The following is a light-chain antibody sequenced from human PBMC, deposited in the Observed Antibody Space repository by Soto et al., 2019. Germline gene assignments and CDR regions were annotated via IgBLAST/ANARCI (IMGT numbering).Light chain of an antibody. CDR2: DAS. CDR1: QTISTY. Sequence: DIQMTQSPSSLSASVGDRVTITCRASQTISTYLNWYQQKPGKAPRLLIYDASSLLSGVPSRFSGSGSGTEFTLTIASLQLEDFSTCYCQQSDSTPYTFGQGTEVEI. CDR3: QQSDSTPYT. V-gene: IGKV1-39*01. J-gene: IGKJ2*01.